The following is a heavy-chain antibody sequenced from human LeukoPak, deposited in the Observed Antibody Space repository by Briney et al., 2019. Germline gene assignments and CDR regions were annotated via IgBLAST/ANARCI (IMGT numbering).Heavy chain of an antibody. J-gene: IGHJ4*02. D-gene: IGHD4/OR15-4a*01. CDR1: GGSISSGDYY. CDR3: ARELTYADY. V-gene: IGHV4-30-4*01. Sequence: SETLSLTCTVSGGSISSGDYYWSWIRQPPGKGLEWIGYIYYSGSTYYDPSLKSRVTMSVDTSKNQFSLKLSSVTAADTAVYYCARELTYADYWGQGTLVTVSS. CDR2: IYYSGST.